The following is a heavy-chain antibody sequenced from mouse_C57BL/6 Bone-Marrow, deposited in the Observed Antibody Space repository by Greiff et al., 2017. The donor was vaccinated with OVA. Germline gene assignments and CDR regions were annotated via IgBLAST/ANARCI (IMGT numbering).Heavy chain of an antibody. CDR3: ARSTTVLHFDY. Sequence: EVHLVESGGGLVKPGGSLKLSCAASGFTFSDYGMHWVRQAPEKGLEWVAYISSGSSTIYYADTVKGRFTISRDNAKNTLFLQMNSLRSEDAAMYYCARSTTVLHFDYWGQGTTLTVSS. CDR2: ISSGSSTI. D-gene: IGHD1-1*01. CDR1: GFTFSDYG. J-gene: IGHJ2*01. V-gene: IGHV5-17*01.